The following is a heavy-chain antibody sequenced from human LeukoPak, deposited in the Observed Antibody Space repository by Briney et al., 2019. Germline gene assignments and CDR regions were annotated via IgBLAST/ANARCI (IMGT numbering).Heavy chain of an antibody. D-gene: IGHD5-18*01. CDR3: ARSYGYGTNFDY. J-gene: IGHJ4*02. V-gene: IGHV4-59*12. Sequence: SETLSLTCTVSGGSISSYYWSWIRQPPGKGLEWIGYIYYSGSTNYNPSLKSRVTISVDTSKNQFSLTLSSVTAADTAVYYCARSYGYGTNFDYWGQGTLVTVSS. CDR1: GGSISSYY. CDR2: IYYSGST.